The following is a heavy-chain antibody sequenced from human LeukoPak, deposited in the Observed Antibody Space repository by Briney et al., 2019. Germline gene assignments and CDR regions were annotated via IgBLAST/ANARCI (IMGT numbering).Heavy chain of an antibody. CDR3: ARDALHTAHFDY. CDR1: GFTFSSYT. V-gene: IGHV3-48*02. D-gene: IGHD5-18*01. Sequence: GESLKISCAASGFTFSSYTMNWVRQAPGKGLQWVSTVSASSDIHYSDSVKGRFTISRDNARNSLYLQMNSLRDEDTAVYYCARDALHTAHFDYWGQGTLVTVSS. CDR2: VSASSDI. J-gene: IGHJ4*02.